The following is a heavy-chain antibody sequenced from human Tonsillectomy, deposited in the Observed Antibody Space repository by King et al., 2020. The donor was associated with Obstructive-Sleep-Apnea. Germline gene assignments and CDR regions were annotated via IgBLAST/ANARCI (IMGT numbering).Heavy chain of an antibody. D-gene: IGHD5-18*01. CDR2: IWYDGSNK. V-gene: IGHV3-33*01. Sequence: VQLVESGGGVVQPGRFLRLSCAASGFTFSSYGMHWVRQAPGKGLEWVAVIWYDGSNKYYADSVKGRFTISRDNSKNTLYLQMNSLRVEDTAVYYCARVRIQLWYSMDVWGQGTTVTVSS. J-gene: IGHJ6*02. CDR3: ARVRIQLWYSMDV. CDR1: GFTFSSYG.